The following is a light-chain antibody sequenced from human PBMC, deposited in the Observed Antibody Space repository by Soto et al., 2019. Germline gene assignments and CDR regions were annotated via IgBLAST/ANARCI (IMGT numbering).Light chain of an antibody. CDR3: AEWDDSLNGYV. Sequence: QSVLTQPPSASGTPGQRVTISCSGSSSNIGSNTVNWYQQLPGTAPKLLIYSHNQRPSGVPDRFSGSQSGTSASLAISGLQSEDEADYYCAEWDDSLNGYVFGTGTKLTVL. J-gene: IGLJ1*01. V-gene: IGLV1-44*01. CDR1: SSNIGSNT. CDR2: SHN.